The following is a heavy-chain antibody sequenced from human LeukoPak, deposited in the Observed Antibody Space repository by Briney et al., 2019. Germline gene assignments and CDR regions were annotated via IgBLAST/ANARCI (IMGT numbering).Heavy chain of an antibody. CDR3: AKDGIVVVPAARNY. CDR2: ISGSGGST. Sequence: PGRSLRLSCAASGFTFSSYAMSWVRQAPGKGLEWVSAISGSGGSTYYADSVKGRFTISRDNSKNTLYLQMNSLRAEDTAVYYCAKDGIVVVPAARNYWGQGTLVTVSS. CDR1: GFTFSSYA. J-gene: IGHJ4*02. D-gene: IGHD2-2*01. V-gene: IGHV3-23*01.